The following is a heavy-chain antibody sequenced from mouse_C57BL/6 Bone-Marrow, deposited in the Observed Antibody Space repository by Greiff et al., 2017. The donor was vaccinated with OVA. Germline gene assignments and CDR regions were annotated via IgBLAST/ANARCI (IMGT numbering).Heavy chain of an antibody. CDR3: IWYFDV. V-gene: IGHV14-4*01. J-gene: IGHJ1*03. CDR2: IDPENGDT. Sequence: EVQVVESGAELVRPGASVKLSCTASGFNIKDDYMHWVKQRPEQGLEWIGWIDPENGDTEYASKFQGKATITADTSSNTAYLQLSSLTSEDTAVYYCIWYFDVWGTGTTVTVSS. CDR1: GFNIKDDY.